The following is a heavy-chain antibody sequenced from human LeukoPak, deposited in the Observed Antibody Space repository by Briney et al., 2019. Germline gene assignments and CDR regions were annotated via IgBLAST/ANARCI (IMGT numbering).Heavy chain of an antibody. D-gene: IGHD6-19*01. CDR1: GFTFSSYA. CDR3: ARGIFSRWLVLDYFDY. J-gene: IGHJ4*02. CDR2: ISGGSA. V-gene: IGHV3-23*01. Sequence: PGGSLRLSCAASGFTFSSYAMSWVRQAPGKGLEWVSAISGGSADYADSVKGRFSISIDNSKNTLYLQMNSLRAEDTAVYYCARGIFSRWLVLDYFDYWGQGTLVTVSS.